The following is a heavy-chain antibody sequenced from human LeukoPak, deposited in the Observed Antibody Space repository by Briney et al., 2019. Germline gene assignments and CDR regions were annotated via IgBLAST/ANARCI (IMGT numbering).Heavy chain of an antibody. V-gene: IGHV4-4*02. CDR2: IYHSGST. CDR1: GGSISSSNW. Sequence: PSETLSLTCAVSGGSISSSNWWSWVRQPPGKGLEWIGEIYHSGSTNYNPSLKSRVTISLDTSKNQFSLKLSSVTAADTAVYYCARGTTVSTPDFDYWGQGTLVTVSS. D-gene: IGHD4-11*01. J-gene: IGHJ4*02. CDR3: ARGTTVSTPDFDY.